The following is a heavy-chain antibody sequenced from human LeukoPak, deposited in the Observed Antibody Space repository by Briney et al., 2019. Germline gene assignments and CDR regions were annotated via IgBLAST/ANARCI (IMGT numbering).Heavy chain of an antibody. D-gene: IGHD7-27*01. CDR2: ITTSDGNT. Sequence: GGSLRLSRAASGFTFSSYTMSWVRQAPGKGLEWVSTITTSDGNTYYADSVKGRFTVSRDNSKNTLFLQMNSLRAEDTAVYYCAKDGGLWVSAHWGDSWGRGTLVTVSS. J-gene: IGHJ4*02. V-gene: IGHV3-23*01. CDR3: AKDGGLWVSAHWGDS. CDR1: GFTFSSYT.